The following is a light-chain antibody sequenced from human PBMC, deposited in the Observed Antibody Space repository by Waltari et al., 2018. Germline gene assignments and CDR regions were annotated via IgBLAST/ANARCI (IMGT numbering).Light chain of an antibody. J-gene: IGLJ3*02. CDR3: YSAADSNLRV. CDR2: KDT. Sequence: SYELTQPSSVSVSPGQTARITCSGDVLAKKYARWFKQKPGQAPVLLIYKDTERPSGIPERFSGSSSGATVTLTISGAQVEDEADYYCYSAADSNLRVFGGGTKLTVL. CDR1: VLAKKY. V-gene: IGLV3-27*01.